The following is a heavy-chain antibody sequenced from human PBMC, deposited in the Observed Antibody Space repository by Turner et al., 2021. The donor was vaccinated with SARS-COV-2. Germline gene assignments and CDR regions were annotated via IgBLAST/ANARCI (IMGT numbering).Heavy chain of an antibody. V-gene: IGHV3-30*03. J-gene: IGHJ3*01. CDR1: GFTFNTYG. CDR3: AREIVASTYAFDF. Sequence: QVQLLQSGGGVVQPGKSLRLSCAASGFTFNTYGMHWVRQAPDKGLEWVAFISTGGRTTYHADSVTGRFSICRDDSSNTLFLQMSSLTTEDTGVYYCAREIVASTYAFDFWGQGTLVIISS. CDR2: ISTGGRTT. D-gene: IGHD3-16*02.